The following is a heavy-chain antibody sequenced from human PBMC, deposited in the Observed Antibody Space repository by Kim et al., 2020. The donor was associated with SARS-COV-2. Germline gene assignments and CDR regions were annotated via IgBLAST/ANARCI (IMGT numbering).Heavy chain of an antibody. V-gene: IGHV1-8*01. CDR2: VNPKSGKT. Sequence: ASVKVSCKPSGYAFTSYDINWVRQASGQGLEWMGWVNPKSGKTAYAQKFQGRVTMTRNTSIGTVYMELNSLTSEDTAVYFCARGSNYYYFMDVWGEGTTVTVSS. J-gene: IGHJ6*03. CDR3: ARGSNYYYFMDV. D-gene: IGHD4-4*01. CDR1: GYAFTSYD.